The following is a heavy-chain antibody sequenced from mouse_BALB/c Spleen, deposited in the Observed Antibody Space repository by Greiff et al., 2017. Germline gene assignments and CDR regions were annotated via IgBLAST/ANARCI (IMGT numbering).Heavy chain of an antibody. CDR1: GFSLTSYG. CDR3: ASDYYGSSYESAWFAY. Sequence: QVQLKESGPGLVAPSQSLSITCTVSGFSLTSYGVHWVRQPPGKGLEWLGVIWAGGSTNYNSALMSRLSISKDNSKSQVFLKMNSLQTDDTAMYYCASDYYGSSYESAWFAYWGQGTLVTVSA. CDR2: IWAGGST. J-gene: IGHJ3*01. V-gene: IGHV2-9*02. D-gene: IGHD1-1*01.